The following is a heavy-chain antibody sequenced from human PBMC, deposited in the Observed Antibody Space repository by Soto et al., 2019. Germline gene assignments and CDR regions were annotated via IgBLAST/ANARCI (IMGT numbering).Heavy chain of an antibody. CDR2: ISSSSTYT. Sequence: GESLKISCAASGFTFSSYGMNWVRQAPGKGLEWVSSISSSSTYTYYADSVKGRFTISRDNAKNSLFLQMNSLRAEDTAVYYCARVGQVISIDYWGQGTLVTVSS. D-gene: IGHD3-16*01. J-gene: IGHJ4*02. CDR1: GFTFSSYG. V-gene: IGHV3-21*01. CDR3: ARVGQVISIDY.